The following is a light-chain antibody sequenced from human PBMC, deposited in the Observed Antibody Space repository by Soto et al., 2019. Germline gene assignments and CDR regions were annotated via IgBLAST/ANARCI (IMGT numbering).Light chain of an antibody. J-gene: IGKJ5*01. V-gene: IGKV3-15*01. CDR2: DVS. CDR3: QQYNNRPFS. Sequence: DIRMTQSPGTLSVSPGERATLSCRAAQGVTTNFAWYQQKSGQSPRLLIYDVSNRATGVPARFSGSGSETDFTLTISGLRSEDSAVYFCQQYNNRPFSFGQGTRLEIK. CDR1: QGVTTN.